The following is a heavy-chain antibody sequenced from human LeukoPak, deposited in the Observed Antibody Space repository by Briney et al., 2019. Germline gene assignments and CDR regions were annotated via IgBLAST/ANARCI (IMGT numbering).Heavy chain of an antibody. V-gene: IGHV4-61*02. CDR1: GGSISSGSYY. D-gene: IGHD3-10*01. CDR2: IYTSGST. CDR3: ARGYGSGSYKRSPFDY. Sequence: TSETLSLTCTVSGGSISSGSYYWSWIRQPAGKGLEWIGRIYTSGSTNYNPSLKSRVTITVDTSKNQFSLKLSSVTAADTAVYYCARGYGSGSYKRSPFDYWGQGTLVTVSS. J-gene: IGHJ4*02.